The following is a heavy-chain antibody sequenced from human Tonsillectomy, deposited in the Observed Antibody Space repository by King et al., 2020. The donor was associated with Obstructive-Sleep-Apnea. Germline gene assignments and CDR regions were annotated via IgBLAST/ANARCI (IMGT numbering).Heavy chain of an antibody. V-gene: IGHV3-21*01. D-gene: IGHD2-21*01. CDR2: ISSSSSYI. CDR3: ARDTSGDYSAASMERRYYYHGMDV. J-gene: IGHJ6*02. CDR1: GFTFSSLA. Sequence: VQLVESGGGLVKPGGSLRLSCPASGFTFSSLAMNWVRQAPGKGLEWVSCISSSSSYIYYAASGTGRFTISRNNAKNSLFLQMNSRVAEDTAVYFCARDTSGDYSAASMERRYYYHGMDVWGQGTTVTVSS.